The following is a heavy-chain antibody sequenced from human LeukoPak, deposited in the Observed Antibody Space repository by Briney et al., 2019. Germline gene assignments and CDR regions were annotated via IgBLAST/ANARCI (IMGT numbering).Heavy chain of an antibody. CDR1: GDSISTYY. CDR3: ARAETGYSSGWYRGFDY. D-gene: IGHD6-19*01. Sequence: PSETLSLTCTVSGDSISTYYWSWIRQPARKGLEWIGRMYTSGSTNYNPSLKGRVTMSLDLSKNQLSLKLSSVTAADTAVYYCARAETGYSSGWYRGFDYWGQGTLVTVSS. J-gene: IGHJ4*02. CDR2: MYTSGST. V-gene: IGHV4-4*07.